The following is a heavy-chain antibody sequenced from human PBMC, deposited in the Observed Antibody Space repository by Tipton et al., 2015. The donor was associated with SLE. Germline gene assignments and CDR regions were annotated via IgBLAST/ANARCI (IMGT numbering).Heavy chain of an antibody. V-gene: IGHV4-59*01. J-gene: IGHJ2*01. CDR3: AREGLGYFDL. CDR2: LFYSGST. D-gene: IGHD3/OR15-3a*01. CDR1: GGSISSYY. Sequence: TLSLTCTVSGGSISSYYWSWIRQPPGKGLEWIGYLFYSGSTNYNPSLKSRVTISVDTSKNQFSLKLSSVTAADTAVYYCAREGLGYFDLWGRGTLVTVSS.